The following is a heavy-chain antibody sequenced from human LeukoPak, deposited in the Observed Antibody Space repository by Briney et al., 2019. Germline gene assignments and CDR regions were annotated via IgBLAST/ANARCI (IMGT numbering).Heavy chain of an antibody. CDR1: GFTFSSSW. CDR2: INSDGSVT. CDR3: VKWVWG. Sequence: PGGSLRLSCAASGFTFSSSWMHWVRQAPGKGPRWGSRINSDGSVTNYVDSVKGRFTISRDNAKNTVYLQMNSLRAEDTAVYYCVKWVWGGGQGTLVTVSS. J-gene: IGHJ4*02. D-gene: IGHD3-16*01. V-gene: IGHV3-74*01.